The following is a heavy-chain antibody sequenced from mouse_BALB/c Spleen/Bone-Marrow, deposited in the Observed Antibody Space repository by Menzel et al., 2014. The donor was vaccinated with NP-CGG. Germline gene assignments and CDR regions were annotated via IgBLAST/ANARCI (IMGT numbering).Heavy chain of an antibody. J-gene: IGHJ2*01. V-gene: IGHV5-6-3*01. Sequence: EVQVVESGGGLVKPGGSLKLSCAASGFTFSSYGMSWVRQTPDKRLELVATINSNGGSTYYPDSVKGRFTISRDNAKNTLYLQMSSLKSEDTAMYYCARDYDYDYWGQCTTLTVSS. CDR3: ARDYDYDY. D-gene: IGHD2-4*01. CDR1: GFTFSSYG. CDR2: INSNGGST.